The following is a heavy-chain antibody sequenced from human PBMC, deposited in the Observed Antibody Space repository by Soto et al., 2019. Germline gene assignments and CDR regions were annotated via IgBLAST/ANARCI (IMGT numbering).Heavy chain of an antibody. Sequence: GGSLRLSCAASGFTFSSYAMHWVRQAPGKGLEWVAVISYDGSNKYYADSVKGRFTISRDNSKNTLYLQMNSLRAEDTAVYYCARDDSSTYWYYYYGMDVWGQGTTVTV. V-gene: IGHV3-30-3*01. D-gene: IGHD2-8*02. CDR3: ARDDSSTYWYYYYGMDV. CDR1: GFTFSSYA. J-gene: IGHJ6*02. CDR2: ISYDGSNK.